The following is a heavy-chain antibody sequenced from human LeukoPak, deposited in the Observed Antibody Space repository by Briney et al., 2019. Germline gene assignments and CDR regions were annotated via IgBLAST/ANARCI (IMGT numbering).Heavy chain of an antibody. CDR2: IYYSGST. J-gene: IGHJ4*02. Sequence: SETLSLTCTVSGGSISSYYWSWIRQPPGKGLEWIGYIYYSGSTNYNPSLKSRVTISVDRSKNQFSLKLSSVPAADTAVYYCARAGVVRGVMWGPADYWGQGTLVTVSS. CDR1: GGSISSYY. V-gene: IGHV4-59*12. CDR3: ARAGVVRGVMWGPADY. D-gene: IGHD3-10*01.